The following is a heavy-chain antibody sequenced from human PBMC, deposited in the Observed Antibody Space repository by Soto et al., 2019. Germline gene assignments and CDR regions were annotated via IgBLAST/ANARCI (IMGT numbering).Heavy chain of an antibody. D-gene: IGHD6-13*01. J-gene: IGHJ4*02. CDR3: ARDRSRAFDS. CDR1: GYTFTDHA. V-gene: IGHV1-3*04. CDR2: INTAFATT. Sequence: GASAKVSCKGSGYTFTDHAMHWVRQAPGQRPEWMGWINTAFATTEYSQKLEGRVTITRDTAATTVYMELSSLRSEDTAIYYCARDRSRAFDSWGQGALVTVSS.